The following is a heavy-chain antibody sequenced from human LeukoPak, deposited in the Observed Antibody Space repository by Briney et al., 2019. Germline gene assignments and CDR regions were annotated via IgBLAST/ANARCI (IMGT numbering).Heavy chain of an antibody. CDR2: IYYSGST. J-gene: IGHJ2*01. CDR1: GGSISSYY. CDR3: ARYSSGWKHWYFDL. Sequence: PSETLSLTCTVAGGSISSYYWSWIRQPPGKGLEWIGYIYYSGSTNYNPSLKSRVTMSVDTSKNQFSLKLSSVTAADTAVYYCARYSSGWKHWYFDLWGRGTLVTVSS. D-gene: IGHD6-19*01. V-gene: IGHV4-59*12.